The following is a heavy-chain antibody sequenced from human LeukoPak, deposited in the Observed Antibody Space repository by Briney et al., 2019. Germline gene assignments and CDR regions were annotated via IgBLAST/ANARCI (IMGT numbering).Heavy chain of an antibody. CDR1: GFTFSSYG. D-gene: IGHD1-26*01. V-gene: IGHV3-30*02. J-gene: IGHJ6*03. CDR3: AKEDSGSYFWYYYYYMDV. CDR2: IRYDGSNK. Sequence: AGGPLRFSCEAPGFTFSSYGMHWVRQAPGKGLEGVAFIRYDGSNKYYADSVKGRFTISKDNSKNTLYLQMNSLRAEDTAVYYCAKEDSGSYFWYYYYYMDVWGKGTTVTVSS.